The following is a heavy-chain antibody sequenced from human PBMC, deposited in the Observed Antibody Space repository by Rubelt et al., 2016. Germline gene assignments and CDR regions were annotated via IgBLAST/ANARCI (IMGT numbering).Heavy chain of an antibody. Sequence: EWVAVIWYDGSNKYYADSVKGRFTISRDNSKNTLYLQMNSLRAEDTAVYYCARVPYSGSSFSLPGYDYWGQGTLVTVSS. D-gene: IGHD1-26*01. V-gene: IGHV3-33*01. CDR2: IWYDGSNK. J-gene: IGHJ4*02. CDR3: ARVPYSGSSFSLPGYDY.